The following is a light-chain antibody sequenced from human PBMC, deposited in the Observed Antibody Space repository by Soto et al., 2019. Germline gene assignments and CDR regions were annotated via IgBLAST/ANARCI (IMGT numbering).Light chain of an antibody. V-gene: IGKV3-11*01. Sequence: EILMTQSPVTLSMSPGERATLSCRASQSVSSNLAWYQQKPGQAPRLLIYDASSRATGIPARFSGSGSGTDFTLTSSSLEPEDFAVYYCQQRSNWPITFGQGTRLEIK. CDR2: DAS. CDR3: QQRSNWPIT. J-gene: IGKJ5*01. CDR1: QSVSSN.